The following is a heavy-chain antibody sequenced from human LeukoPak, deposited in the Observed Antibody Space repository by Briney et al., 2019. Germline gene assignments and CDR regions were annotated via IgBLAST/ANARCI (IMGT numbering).Heavy chain of an antibody. J-gene: IGHJ4*02. V-gene: IGHV4-59*12. D-gene: IGHD3-22*01. CDR1: GGSIRSYY. CDR3: ARTRHETYYYDSSGYYLDQ. CDR2: IYFSGST. Sequence: PSETLSLTCTVSGGSIRSYYWSWIRQPPGKGLEWIGYIYFSGSTSYNPSLKSRVTISVDRSKNQFSLKLSSVTAADTAVYYCARTRHETYYYDSSGYYLDQWGQGTLVTVSS.